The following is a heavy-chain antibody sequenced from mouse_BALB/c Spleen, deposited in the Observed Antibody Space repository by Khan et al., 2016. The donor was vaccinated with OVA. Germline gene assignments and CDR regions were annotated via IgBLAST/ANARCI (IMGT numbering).Heavy chain of an antibody. V-gene: IGHV2-3*01. Sequence: VQLQESGPGLVAPSQSLSITCTASGFTLTSNGVSWVRQPPGKGLEWLGVIWGDGSINYYSDLKTRQSISKENSKSQVFLKLSSLQTDDTATYYCARLRVFYFDYWGQGTTLTVSS. CDR2: IWGDGSI. CDR3: ARLRVFYFDY. J-gene: IGHJ2*01. CDR1: GFTLTSNG.